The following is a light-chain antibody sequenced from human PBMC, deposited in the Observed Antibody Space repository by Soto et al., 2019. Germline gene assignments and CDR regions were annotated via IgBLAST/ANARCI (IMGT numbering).Light chain of an antibody. CDR2: DAS. J-gene: IGKJ1*01. CDR3: QQYHNYPRT. CDR1: QSISNR. Sequence: IKMTQSPSTLSSSVGDRVTLTCRASQSISNRLAWYKQKPGKAPKVLIYDASSLESGVPSRFRGSGSGTEFTLTISNLQPDDFATYFCQQYHNYPRTFGQGTKVDIK. V-gene: IGKV1-5*01.